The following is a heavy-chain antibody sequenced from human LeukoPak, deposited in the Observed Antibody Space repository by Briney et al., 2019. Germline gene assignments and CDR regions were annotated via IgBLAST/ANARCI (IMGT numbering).Heavy chain of an antibody. CDR2: ISYDGSNK. D-gene: IGHD3-3*01. CDR3: ARQDSYDFWSGYYWSRGNDGFDP. J-gene: IGHJ5*02. Sequence: PGGSLRLSCAASGFTFSSYAMHWVRQAPGKGLEWVAVISYDGSNKYYADSVKGRFTISRDNSKNTLYLQMNSLRAEDTAVYYCARQDSYDFWSGYYWSRGNDGFDPWGQGTLVTVSS. CDR1: GFTFSSYA. V-gene: IGHV3-30-3*01.